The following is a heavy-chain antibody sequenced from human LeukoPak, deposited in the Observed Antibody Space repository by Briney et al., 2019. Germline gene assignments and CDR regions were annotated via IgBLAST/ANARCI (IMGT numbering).Heavy chain of an antibody. J-gene: IGHJ4*02. D-gene: IGHD3-10*01. CDR3: ARDEGV. CDR1: GFTFSNYV. CDR2: ISRDATYI. V-gene: IGHV3-21*01. Sequence: PGGSLRLSCAASGFTFSNYVMSWVRQVPEKGLEWVSSISRDATYIHYADALEGRFTISRDNAKNTLYLQMNSLRVEDTGVYYCARDEGVWGQGTLVTVSS.